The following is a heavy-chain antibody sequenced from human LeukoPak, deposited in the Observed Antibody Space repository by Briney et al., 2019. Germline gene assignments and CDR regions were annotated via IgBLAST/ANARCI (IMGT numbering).Heavy chain of an antibody. D-gene: IGHD3-22*01. CDR1: GFTFSNAW. V-gene: IGHV3-15*07. J-gene: IGHJ5*02. CDR2: IRSNSDGGTI. CDR3: ATDFYDST. Sequence: PGGSLRLSCATSGFTFSNAWMNWVRQATGKGLEWVGRIRSNSDGGTIDYAAPVKGRFTLSRDDSKTTLYLQMNSLQTEDTAVYYCATDFYDSTWGQGTLVTVSS.